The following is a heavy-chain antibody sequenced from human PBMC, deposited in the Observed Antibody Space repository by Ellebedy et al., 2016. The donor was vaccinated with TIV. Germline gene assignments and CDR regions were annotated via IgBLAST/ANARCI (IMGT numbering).Heavy chain of an antibody. CDR2: IIPIFRTT. J-gene: IGHJ6*02. D-gene: IGHD3-10*01. CDR1: GATFSSYT. CDR3: AARDDYHYGMDV. Sequence: SVKVSCKASGATFSSYTISWVRQAPGQGLEWMGGIIPIFRTTNYAQKFQGRVAIIADESTRTAHLELSSLRSEDTAVYYCAARDDYHYGMDVWGQGTTVTVSS. V-gene: IGHV1-69*13.